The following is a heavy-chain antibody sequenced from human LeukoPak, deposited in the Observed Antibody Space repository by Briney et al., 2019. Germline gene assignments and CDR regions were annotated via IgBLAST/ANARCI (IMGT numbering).Heavy chain of an antibody. V-gene: IGHV3-23*01. D-gene: IGHD3-22*01. CDR2: ISNDGGGT. CDR3: AKGSSGYFFDL. Sequence: GGSLRLSCAASRFIFNNYGLVWGRQAPGKGLECVSAISNDGGGTNYADFVKGRSTISRDNSKNTLFLQMDSLRAEDTALYYCAKGSSGYFFDLWGQGTLVTVSS. CDR1: RFIFNNYG. J-gene: IGHJ4*02.